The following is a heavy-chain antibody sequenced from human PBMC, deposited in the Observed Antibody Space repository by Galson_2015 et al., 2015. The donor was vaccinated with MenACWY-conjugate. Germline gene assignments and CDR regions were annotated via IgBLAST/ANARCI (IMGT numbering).Heavy chain of an antibody. D-gene: IGHD1-26*01. CDR2: ISPGDSNT. CDR3: ARHPPGGRGMDV. V-gene: IGHV5-51*01. J-gene: IGHJ6*02. Sequence: QSGAEVKKPGESLKITCKASGYIFTTYWIAWVRQMPGKGLEWMGLISPGDSNTRYSPSFQGQVTISADKSISTAYLQWSSLKASDTAMYYCARHPPGGRGMDVWGQGTTVTVSS. CDR1: GYIFTTYW.